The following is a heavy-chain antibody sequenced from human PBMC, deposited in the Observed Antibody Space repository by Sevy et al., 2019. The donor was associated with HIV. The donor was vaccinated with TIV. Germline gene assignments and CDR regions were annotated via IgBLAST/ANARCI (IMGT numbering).Heavy chain of an antibody. D-gene: IGHD3-10*01. V-gene: IGHV3-15*01. CDR2: IKSKTDGGKT. J-gene: IGHJ4*02. CDR3: NADSKKRGLSAFLDY. CDR1: GFTFSNAW. Sequence: GGSLRLSCAASGFTFSNAWMSWVRQAPGKGLEWVGRIKSKTDGGKTDYAEPVKGRLTSSRDDSKTTLYLQMNSLKTEETAIYYCNADSKKRGLSAFLDYWGQGTLVTVSS.